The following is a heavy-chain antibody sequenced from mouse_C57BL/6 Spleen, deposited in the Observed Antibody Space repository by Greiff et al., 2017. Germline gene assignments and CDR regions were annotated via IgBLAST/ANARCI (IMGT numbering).Heavy chain of an antibody. CDR1: GFNIKNTY. J-gene: IGHJ2*01. D-gene: IGHD3-2*02. CDR3: ASIEGSSGLNLYFDY. Sequence: EVQLQQSVAELVRPGASVKLSCTASGFNIKNTYMHWVKQRPEQGLEWIGRIDPANGNTKYAPKFQGKATITADTSSNTAYLQLSSLTSEDTAIYYCASIEGSSGLNLYFDYWGQGTTLTVSS. CDR2: IDPANGNT. V-gene: IGHV14-3*01.